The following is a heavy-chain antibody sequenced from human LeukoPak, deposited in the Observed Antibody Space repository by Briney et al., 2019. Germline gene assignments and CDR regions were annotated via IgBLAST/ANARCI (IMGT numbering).Heavy chain of an antibody. CDR1: GFTFSSYS. J-gene: IGHJ4*02. Sequence: GGSLRLSCAASGFTFSSYSMNWVRQAPGKGLEWVSSISSSSSYIYYADSVKGRFTISRDNAKNSLYLQMNSLRAEDTAVYYCARDHPGYYDSSGYSDYWGQGTLVTVSS. D-gene: IGHD3-22*01. CDR3: ARDHPGYYDSSGYSDY. V-gene: IGHV3-21*01. CDR2: ISSSSSYI.